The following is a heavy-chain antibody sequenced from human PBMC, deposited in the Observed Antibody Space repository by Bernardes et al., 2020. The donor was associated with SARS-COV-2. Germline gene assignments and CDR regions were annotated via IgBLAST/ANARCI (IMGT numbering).Heavy chain of an antibody. V-gene: IGHV3-43D*04. CDR3: ARDNDRDGYNYIDY. J-gene: IGHJ4*02. D-gene: IGHD1-1*01. CDR2: ITWNGGTT. CDR1: GFPFDDFA. Sequence: GGSLRLSCAASGFPFDDFAMYWVRQAPGGGLEWVSTITWNGGTTYYADSVKGRFTISRDNSKNSLYLHMKSLRDEDTAWYYCARDNDRDGYNYIDYWGQGTLVTVSS.